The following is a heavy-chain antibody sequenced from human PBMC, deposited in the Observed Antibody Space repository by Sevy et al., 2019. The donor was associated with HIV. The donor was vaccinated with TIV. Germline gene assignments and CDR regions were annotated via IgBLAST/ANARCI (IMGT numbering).Heavy chain of an antibody. CDR3: AKDDLGSIDY. D-gene: IGHD3-10*01. CDR2: LSYDDSDE. V-gene: IGHV3-30-3*02. Sequence: GGSLRLSCAASGFTFSSYGMHWVRQAPGKGLECVAILSYDDSDENYADSVKGRFTISRDNSKNTLYLQMNSLRTEETAVYYCAKDDLGSIDYWGQGTLVTVSS. J-gene: IGHJ4*02. CDR1: GFTFSSYG.